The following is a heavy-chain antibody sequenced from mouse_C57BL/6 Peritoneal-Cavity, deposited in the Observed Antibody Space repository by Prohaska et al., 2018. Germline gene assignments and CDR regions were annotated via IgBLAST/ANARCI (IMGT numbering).Heavy chain of an antibody. CDR3: ARGGMYGNYVHYYAMDY. CDR2: IDHSDSYT. D-gene: IGHD2-10*02. V-gene: IGHV1-50*01. J-gene: IGHJ4*01. Sequence: QVQLQQPCAELVKPGASVKLSCKASGYTFTSYWMQWVKQRPGHGCVLIGEIDHSDSYTNYNQKFMGKATLTVDTCYSIAYMQLSSLTYEDSAVYYCARGGMYGNYVHYYAMDYWGQGTSVTVSS. CDR1: GYTFTSYW.